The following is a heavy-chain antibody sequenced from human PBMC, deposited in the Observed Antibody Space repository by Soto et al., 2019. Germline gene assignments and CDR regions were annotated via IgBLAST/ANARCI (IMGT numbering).Heavy chain of an antibody. CDR2: INHSGST. Sequence: ASETLSLTCAVYGGSFSGYYWSWIRQPPGKGLEWIGEINHSGSTNYNPSLKSRVTISVDTSKNQFSLKLSSVTAADTAVYYCARVFTTYYDILTGTNRYNWFDPWGQGALVTVSS. CDR3: ARVFTTYYDILTGTNRYNWFDP. V-gene: IGHV4-34*01. D-gene: IGHD3-9*01. J-gene: IGHJ5*02. CDR1: GGSFSGYY.